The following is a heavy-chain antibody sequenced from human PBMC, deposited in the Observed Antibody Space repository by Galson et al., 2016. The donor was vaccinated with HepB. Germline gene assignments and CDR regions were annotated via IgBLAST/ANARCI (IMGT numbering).Heavy chain of an antibody. Sequence: SLRLSCAASGFTFSDYAMNWVRQAPGKGLEWVSGFSIGGGKTYYADSVKGRFTISRDNSQNTLYLQMNSLTPEDTAFYFCAKGVTYGGWEPYYFDSWGQGTLVTVSS. CDR3: AKGVTYGGWEPYYFDS. CDR1: GFTFSDYA. CDR2: FSIGGGKT. V-gene: IGHV3-23*01. J-gene: IGHJ4*02. D-gene: IGHD1-14*01.